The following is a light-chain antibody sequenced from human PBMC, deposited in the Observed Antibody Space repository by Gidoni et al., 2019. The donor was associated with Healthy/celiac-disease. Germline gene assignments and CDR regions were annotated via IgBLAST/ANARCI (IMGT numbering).Light chain of an antibody. CDR3: QQYGSPPRT. CDR2: DAS. J-gene: IGKJ1*01. V-gene: IGKV3-20*01. CDR1: QSFGSNY. Sequence: ESVLAQSPGTLSWSPGERATISCRASQSFGSNYLAWYQHQPGQTPRLLIYDASSRAAGIPDRFSGSGSGTDFTLTISRLEPEDFAVYYCQQYGSPPRTFXQXTRVEI.